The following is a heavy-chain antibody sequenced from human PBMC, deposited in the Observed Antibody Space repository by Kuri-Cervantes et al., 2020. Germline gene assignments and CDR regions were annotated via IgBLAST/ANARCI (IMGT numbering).Heavy chain of an antibody. CDR1: GGSISSYY. V-gene: IGHV4-59*01. D-gene: IGHD3-3*01. J-gene: IGHJ3*02. CDR3: ARGDYDFWSGYPSGAFDI. CDR2: IYYSGST. Sequence: SETLSLTCTVSGGSISSYYWSWIRQPPGKGLEWIGYIYYSGSTNYNSSLKSRVTISVDTSKNQFSLKLSSVTAADTAVYYCARGDYDFWSGYPSGAFDIWGQGTMVTVSS.